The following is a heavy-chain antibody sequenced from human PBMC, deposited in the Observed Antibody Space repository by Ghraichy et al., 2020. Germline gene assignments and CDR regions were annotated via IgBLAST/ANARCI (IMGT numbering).Heavy chain of an antibody. CDR3: AKASGATRSPLGDY. CDR2: ISGSGGST. V-gene: IGHV3-23*01. J-gene: IGHJ4*02. Sequence: GGSLRLSCAASGFTFSSYAMSWVRQAPGKGLEWVSTISGSGGSTYYADSVKVRFTISRDNSKNTLYLQMNSLRAEDTAVYYCAKASGATRSPLGDYWGQGTLVTVPS. CDR1: GFTFSSYA. D-gene: IGHD2-15*01.